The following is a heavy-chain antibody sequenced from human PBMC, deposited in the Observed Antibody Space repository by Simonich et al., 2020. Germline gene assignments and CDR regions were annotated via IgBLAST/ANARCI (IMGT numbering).Heavy chain of an antibody. J-gene: IGHJ3*02. CDR3: ARGRLTGDKGAFDI. CDR2: INPNRGGT. Sequence: QVQLVQSGAEVKKPGASVKVSCKASGYTFTGYYMHGVRQAPGQGLGWMGWINPNRGGTNYAQKLQGRVTMTRDTSISTAYMELSRLRSDDTAVYYCARGRLTGDKGAFDIWGQGTMVTVSS. V-gene: IGHV1-2*02. CDR1: GYTFTGYY. D-gene: IGHD7-27*01.